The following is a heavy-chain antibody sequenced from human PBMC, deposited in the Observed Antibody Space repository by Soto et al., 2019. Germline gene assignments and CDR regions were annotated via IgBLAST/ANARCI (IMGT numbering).Heavy chain of an antibody. CDR1: GYKLTNYY. J-gene: IGHJ6*02. CDR3: ARARELRDYYYYSMDV. V-gene: IGHV1-46*01. D-gene: IGHD3-16*01. Sequence: QAQLVQSGTEVKQPGASVRSSCKSSGYKLTNYYMYWVRQAPGQGLEWMGVSNPSGGSPNYARKFRGRVTMTTDTSTSIVYLEVTRLTSEDTAIYYCARARELRDYYYYSMDVWGQGTTVTVSS. CDR2: SNPSGGSP.